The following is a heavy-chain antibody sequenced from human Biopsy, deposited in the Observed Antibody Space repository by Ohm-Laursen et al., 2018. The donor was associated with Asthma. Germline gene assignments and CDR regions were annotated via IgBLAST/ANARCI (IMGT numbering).Heavy chain of an antibody. CDR3: ARVVGGYCSSTSCYGGYYYGMDV. V-gene: IGHV4-34*01. J-gene: IGHJ6*02. CDR2: INHGGST. D-gene: IGHD2-2*01. CDR1: GGSFSGYY. Sequence: GTLSLTWAVYGGSFSGYYWSWIRQPPGKGLAWIGEINHGGSTNYNPSLKSRVTISVDTSKNQFSLKLSSVTAADTAVYYCARVVGGYCSSTSCYGGYYYGMDVWGQGTTVTVSS.